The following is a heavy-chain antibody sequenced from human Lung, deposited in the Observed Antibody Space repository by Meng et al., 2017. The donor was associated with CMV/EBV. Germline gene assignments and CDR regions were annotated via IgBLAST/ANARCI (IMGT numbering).Heavy chain of an antibody. D-gene: IGHD5-18*01. J-gene: IGHJ4*02. CDR2: IYHSGTT. CDR1: GYFITTGFH. V-gene: IGHV4-38-2*02. Sequence: SETLSLXXTVSGYFITTGFHWGWIRQPPGKGLEWIESIYHSGTTYYNPSLGSRLTMSVDTSKNHFPLKLSAVTAADTAVYYCASANTAMGPFASWGQGTLVTVSS. CDR3: ASANTAMGPFAS.